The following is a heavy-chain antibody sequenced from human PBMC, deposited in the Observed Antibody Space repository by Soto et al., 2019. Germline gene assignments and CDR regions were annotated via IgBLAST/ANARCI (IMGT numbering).Heavy chain of an antibody. J-gene: IGHJ4*02. CDR2: IIPIFGTA. D-gene: IGHD2-15*01. Sequence: GASVKVSCKASGGTFSSYAISWVRQAPGQGLEWMGGIIPIFGTANYAQKFQGRVTITADESTSTAYMELSSLRSEDTAVYYCARDRGSTLITQSADFDYWGQGTLVTVSS. CDR3: ARDRGSTLITQSADFDY. CDR1: GGTFSSYA. V-gene: IGHV1-69*13.